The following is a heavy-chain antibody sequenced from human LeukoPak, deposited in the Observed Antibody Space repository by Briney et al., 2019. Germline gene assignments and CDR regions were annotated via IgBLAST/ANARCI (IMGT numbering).Heavy chain of an antibody. CDR2: ISAYNGNT. Sequence: ASVKVSCKASGYTFTSYGISWVRQAPGQGLEWMGWISAYNGNTNYAQKFQGRVTITRNTSISTAYMELSSLRSEDTAVYYCARGMETRYYDFWSGYSYYYYYYMDVWGKGTTVTVSS. J-gene: IGHJ6*03. CDR1: GYTFTSYG. CDR3: ARGMETRYYDFWSGYSYYYYYYMDV. D-gene: IGHD3-3*01. V-gene: IGHV1-18*01.